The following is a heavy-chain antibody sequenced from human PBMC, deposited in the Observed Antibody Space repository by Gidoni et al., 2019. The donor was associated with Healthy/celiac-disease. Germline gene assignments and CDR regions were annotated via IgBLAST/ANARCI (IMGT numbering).Heavy chain of an antibody. D-gene: IGHD6-19*01. CDR2: IIPIFGTA. CDR3: ARRIAVAGTGGYYYYGMDV. Sequence: QVQLVQSGAEVKKPGSSVKVSCKASGGTFSSYAISWVRQAPGQGLEWMGGIIPIFGTANYAQKFQGRVTITADESTSTAYMELSSLRSEDTAVYYCARRIAVAGTGGYYYYGMDVWGQGTTVTVSS. J-gene: IGHJ6*02. V-gene: IGHV1-69*01. CDR1: GGTFSSYA.